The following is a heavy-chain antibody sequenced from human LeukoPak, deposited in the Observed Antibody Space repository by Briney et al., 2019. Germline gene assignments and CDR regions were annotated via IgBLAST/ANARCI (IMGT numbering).Heavy chain of an antibody. D-gene: IGHD3-3*01. J-gene: IGHJ3*02. Sequence: ASVKVSCKASGYTFTSYGISWVRQAPGQGLEWMGWISAYNGNTNYAQKLQGRVTMTTDTSTRTAYMELRSLRSDDTAVYYCARVLRGSAIFGVGGPFDIWGQGTMVTVSS. V-gene: IGHV1-18*01. CDR3: ARVLRGSAIFGVGGPFDI. CDR2: ISAYNGNT. CDR1: GYTFTSYG.